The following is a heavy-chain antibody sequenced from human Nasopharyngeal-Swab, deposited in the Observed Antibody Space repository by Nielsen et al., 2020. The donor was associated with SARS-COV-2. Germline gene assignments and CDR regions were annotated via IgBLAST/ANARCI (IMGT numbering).Heavy chain of an antibody. V-gene: IGHV3-33*01. D-gene: IGHD3-10*01. CDR2: IWYDGSNK. Sequence: WIRQHPGKGLEWVAVIWYDGSNKYYADSVKGRFTISRDNSKNTLYLQMNSLRAEDTAVYYCARDSTRVLLWFRESPSFDYWGQGTLVTVSS. J-gene: IGHJ4*02. CDR3: ARDSTRVLLWFRESPSFDY.